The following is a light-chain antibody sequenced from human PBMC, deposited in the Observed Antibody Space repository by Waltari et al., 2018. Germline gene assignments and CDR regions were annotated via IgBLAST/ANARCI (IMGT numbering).Light chain of an antibody. J-gene: IGKJ2*01. CDR1: QYISDS. Sequence: DIQMTQSPSSQSASVGDRVTITCRASQYISDSLAWYQQKPGKAPTILLSAASRLKSGVPPRFSGSASGTVYTLTISSLQPDDFATYYCQQYYFTPYTFGQGTKLEIK. CDR2: AAS. V-gene: IGKV1-NL1*01. CDR3: QQYYFTPYT.